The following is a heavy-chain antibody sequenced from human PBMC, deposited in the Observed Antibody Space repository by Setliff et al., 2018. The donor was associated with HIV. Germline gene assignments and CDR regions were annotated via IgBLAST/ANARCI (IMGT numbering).Heavy chain of an antibody. CDR3: ARGWGHDGFDF. V-gene: IGHV4-4*09. Sequence: SETLSLTCTVAGGSISSYYWSWIRQPQGKGLEWIGYIYTSGSTNYNPSLKSRVTMSIDTSKNQFSLNVSSVTAADTAVYYCARGWGHDGFDFWGQGTMVTVSS. CDR2: IYTSGST. CDR1: GGSISSYY. J-gene: IGHJ3*01. D-gene: IGHD6-19*01.